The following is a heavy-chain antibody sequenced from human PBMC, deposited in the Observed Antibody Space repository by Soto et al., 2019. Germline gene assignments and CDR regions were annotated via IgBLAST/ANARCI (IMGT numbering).Heavy chain of an antibody. CDR3: AKGRYTTSYYVDY. J-gene: IGHJ4*02. CDR2: ISGSGGRT. CDR1: GFTFSTYA. D-gene: IGHD3-16*01. Sequence: EVQLLESGGGLVQPGGSLRLSCAASGFTFSTYAMSWVRQAPGKGLEWVSGISGSGGRTYYADSVKGRFTISRDNSKNTLYLQMNSLRAEDTAVYYCAKGRYTTSYYVDYWGQGTLVTVSS. V-gene: IGHV3-23*01.